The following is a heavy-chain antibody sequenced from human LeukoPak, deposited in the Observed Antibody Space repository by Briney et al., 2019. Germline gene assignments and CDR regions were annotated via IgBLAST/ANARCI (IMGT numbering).Heavy chain of an antibody. D-gene: IGHD2-15*01. Sequence: ASXXVSCKVSGYTLTELSMHWVRQAPGKGLEWMGGFDPEDGETIYAQKFQGRVTMTEDTSTDTAYMELSSLRSEDTAVYYCATDLGYCSGGSCYARNAFDIWGQGTMVTVSS. CDR3: ATDLGYCSGGSCYARNAFDI. CDR2: FDPEDGET. J-gene: IGHJ3*02. V-gene: IGHV1-24*01. CDR1: GYTLTELS.